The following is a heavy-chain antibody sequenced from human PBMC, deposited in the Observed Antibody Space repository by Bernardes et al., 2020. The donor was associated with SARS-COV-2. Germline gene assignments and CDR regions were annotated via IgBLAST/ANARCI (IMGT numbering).Heavy chain of an antibody. D-gene: IGHD4-4*01. V-gene: IGHV3-7*01. CDR1: GFTFSSYW. CDR3: ARDLYSNHLSEGSYYYYYGMDV. J-gene: IGHJ6*02. Sequence: GGSLRLSCAASGFTFSSYWMSWVRQAPGKGLEWVANIKQDGSEKYYVDSVKGRFTISRDNAKNSLYLQMNSLRAEDTAVYYCARDLYSNHLSEGSYYYYYGMDVWGQGTTVTVSS. CDR2: IKQDGSEK.